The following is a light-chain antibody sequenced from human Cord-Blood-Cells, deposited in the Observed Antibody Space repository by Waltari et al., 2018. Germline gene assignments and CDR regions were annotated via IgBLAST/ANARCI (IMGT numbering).Light chain of an antibody. CDR2: KDS. CDR3: QSADSSGTYV. J-gene: IGLJ1*01. Sequence: SYELTQPPSVSVSPGQTARITCSGDALPKQYAYWYPQKPGQSPVLVIYKDSERPSGIHERFSGSSSGTTVTLTIGGVQAEDEADYYCQSADSSGTYVFGTGTKVTVL. CDR1: ALPKQY. V-gene: IGLV3-25*02.